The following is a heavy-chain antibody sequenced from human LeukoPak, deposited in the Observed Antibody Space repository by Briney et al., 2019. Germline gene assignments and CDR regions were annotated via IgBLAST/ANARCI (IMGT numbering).Heavy chain of an antibody. CDR2: IIPIFGTA. Sequence: TSVKVSCKASGGTFSSYAISWVRQAPGRGLEWMGGIIPIFGTANYAQKFQGRVTITADESTSTAYMELSSLRSEDTAVYYCATSQNYDSSGYYYYWGQGTLVTVSS. CDR1: GGTFSSYA. V-gene: IGHV1-69*13. D-gene: IGHD3-22*01. J-gene: IGHJ4*02. CDR3: ATSQNYDSSGYYYY.